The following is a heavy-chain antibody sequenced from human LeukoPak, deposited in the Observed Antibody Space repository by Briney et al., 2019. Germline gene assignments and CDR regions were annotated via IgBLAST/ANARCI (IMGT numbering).Heavy chain of an antibody. CDR2: INPNSGGT. CDR3: ASNGYSYGYYFDY. J-gene: IGHJ4*02. V-gene: IGHV1-2*06. D-gene: IGHD5-18*01. CDR1: GYTFTGYY. Sequence: ASVKVSCKASGYTFTGYYMHWVRQAPGQGLEWMGRINPNSGGTNYAQKFQGRVTMTRDTSISTAYMELSRLRSDDTAVYYCASNGYSYGYYFDYWGQGTLVTVSS.